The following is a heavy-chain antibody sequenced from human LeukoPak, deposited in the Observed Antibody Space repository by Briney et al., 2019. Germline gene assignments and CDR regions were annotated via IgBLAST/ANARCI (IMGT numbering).Heavy chain of an antibody. Sequence: SGGSLRLSCAASGFTFRSYGMHWVREAPGKALEWVAVISYDGSNKYYADPVKGRFTISRDNSKNTLYLQMNTVRAEDTAVYYCAKGQLWFWEFFGWGQGTLVTVSS. J-gene: IGHJ4*02. V-gene: IGHV3-30*18. CDR2: ISYDGSNK. CDR3: AKGQLWFWEFFG. CDR1: GFTFRSYG. D-gene: IGHD3-10*01.